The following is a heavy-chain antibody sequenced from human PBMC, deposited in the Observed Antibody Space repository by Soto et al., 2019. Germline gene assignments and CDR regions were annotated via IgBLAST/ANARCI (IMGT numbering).Heavy chain of an antibody. CDR1: GFTFSTYA. CDR2: ISSSGGST. Sequence: GGSLRLSCAASGFTFSTYAMNWVRQAPGKGLEWVSGISSSGGSTYYADSVKGRFTISRDNAKNTLYLQMHSLRAEDTALYFCVRDRGYPDSFDVWGRGTMVTVSS. CDR3: VRDRGYPDSFDV. D-gene: IGHD1-1*01. V-gene: IGHV3-23*01. J-gene: IGHJ3*01.